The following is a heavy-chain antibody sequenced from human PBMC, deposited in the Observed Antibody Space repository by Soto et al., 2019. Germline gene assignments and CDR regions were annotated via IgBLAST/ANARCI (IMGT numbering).Heavy chain of an antibody. V-gene: IGHV3-9*01. CDR1: GFTFDDYA. J-gene: IGHJ5*02. CDR3: AKASCSSTSCYANWFDP. Sequence: EVQLVESGGGLVQPGRSLRLSCAASGFTFDDYAMHWVRQAPGKGLEWVSGSSWNSGSIGYADSVKGRFTISRDNAKNSLYLQMNSLRAEDTALYYCAKASCSSTSCYANWFDPWGQGTLVTVSS. D-gene: IGHD2-2*01. CDR2: SSWNSGSI.